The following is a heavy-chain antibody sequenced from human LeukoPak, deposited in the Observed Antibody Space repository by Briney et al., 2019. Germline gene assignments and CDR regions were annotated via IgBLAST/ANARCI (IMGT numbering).Heavy chain of an antibody. CDR3: ARGRSGSYRRTYFDY. D-gene: IGHD1-26*01. V-gene: IGHV1-8*03. CDR1: GYTFTSYD. J-gene: IGHJ4*02. CDR2: MNPNSGNT. Sequence: ASVKVSCKASGYTFTSYDINWVRQATGQGLEWMGWMNPNSGNTGYAQKFQGRVTITRNTSISTAYMELSSLRSEDTAVYYCARGRSGSYRRTYFDYWGQGTPVTVSS.